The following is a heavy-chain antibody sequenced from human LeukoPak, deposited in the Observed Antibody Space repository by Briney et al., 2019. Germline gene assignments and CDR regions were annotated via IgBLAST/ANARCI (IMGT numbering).Heavy chain of an antibody. CDR3: ARTPGGDSTGYYPWYFDL. CDR1: GFSFTTYW. CDR2: INQDGTEK. V-gene: IGHV3-7*01. Sequence: GGSLRLSCAASGFSFTTYWMSWVRQAPGKGLEWVANINQDGTEKYYVDSVKGRFTISRDNAKNSLFLQMNSLRAEDTAVYYCARTPGGDSTGYYPWYFDLWGRGTLVTVSS. D-gene: IGHD3-22*01. J-gene: IGHJ2*01.